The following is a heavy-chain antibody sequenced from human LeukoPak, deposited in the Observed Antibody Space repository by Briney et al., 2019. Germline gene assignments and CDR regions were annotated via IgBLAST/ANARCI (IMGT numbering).Heavy chain of an antibody. Sequence: ASVKVSCKASGYTFTGCYMHWVRQAPGQGLEWMGWINPNSGGTNYAQKFQGRVTMTRDTSISTAYMELSRLRSDDTAVYYCARGVGATGNWFDPWAQGTLVTVSS. CDR3: ARGVGATGNWFDP. V-gene: IGHV1-2*02. CDR2: INPNSGGT. D-gene: IGHD1-26*01. J-gene: IGHJ5*02. CDR1: GYTFTGCY.